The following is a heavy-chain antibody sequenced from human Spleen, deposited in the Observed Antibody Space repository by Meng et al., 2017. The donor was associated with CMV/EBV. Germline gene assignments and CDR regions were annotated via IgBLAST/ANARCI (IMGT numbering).Heavy chain of an antibody. J-gene: IGHJ4*02. CDR2: ITHSGST. Sequence: QVQLQQWGAGLFKPSDTLALTCAVYGGSFSGYYWSWIRQTPGKGLEWIGEITHSGSTNYNPSLKSRVTISVDTSKNQFSLKLSSVTAADTAVYYCARRGLGRPDYWGQGTLVTVSS. CDR3: ARRGLGRPDY. CDR1: GGSFSGYY. V-gene: IGHV4-34*01.